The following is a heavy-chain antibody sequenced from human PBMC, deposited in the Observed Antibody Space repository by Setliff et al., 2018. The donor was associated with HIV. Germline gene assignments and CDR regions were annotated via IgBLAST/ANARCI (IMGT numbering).Heavy chain of an antibody. V-gene: IGHV1-46*01. D-gene: IGHD2-15*01. CDR1: GYTFTSYY. J-gene: IGHJ6*02. CDR2: INPSGGST. CDR3: ARAGVVVAATSYYYGMDV. Sequence: ASVKVSCKASGYTFTSYYMHWVRQAPGQGLEWMGIINPSGGSTSYAQKFQGRVTVTRDTSTSTVDMELSSLRSEDTAVYYCARAGVVVAATSYYYGMDVWGQGTTVTVSS.